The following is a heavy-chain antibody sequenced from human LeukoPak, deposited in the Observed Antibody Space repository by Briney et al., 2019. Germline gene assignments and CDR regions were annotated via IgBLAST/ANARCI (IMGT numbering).Heavy chain of an antibody. Sequence: ASVKVSCKASGYTFTGYYMHWVRQAPGQGLEWMGWMNPNSGNTGYAQKFQGRVTMTRNTSISTAYMELSSLRSEDTAVYYCARGQRAFDIWGQGTMVTVSS. CDR1: GYTFTGYY. J-gene: IGHJ3*02. CDR2: MNPNSGNT. CDR3: ARGQRAFDI. V-gene: IGHV1-8*02.